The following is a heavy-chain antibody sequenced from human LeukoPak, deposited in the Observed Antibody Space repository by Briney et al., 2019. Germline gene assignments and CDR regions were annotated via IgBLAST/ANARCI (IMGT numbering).Heavy chain of an antibody. V-gene: IGHV4-39*01. J-gene: IGHJ4*02. CDR1: GSSITSVSPY. D-gene: IGHD3-16*01. CDR3: ARRWGNIVGVTYEY. CDR2: IYYTGST. Sequence: SETLSLTCTISGSSITSVSPYWGWIRQPPGKGLEWTGDIYYTGSTYYSPSLRSRVTMSVHTSENQFSLRLNSVTAVDTAVYYCARRWGNIVGVTYEYWGQGTLVTVSS.